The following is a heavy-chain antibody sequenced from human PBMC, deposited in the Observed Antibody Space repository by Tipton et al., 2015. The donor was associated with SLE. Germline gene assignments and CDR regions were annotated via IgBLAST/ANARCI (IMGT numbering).Heavy chain of an antibody. CDR1: GFTFDDYA. CDR2: ISWNSGSI. CDR3: AKAPIAAAGAGFYY. D-gene: IGHD6-13*01. V-gene: IGHV3-9*01. Sequence: SLRLSCAASGFTFDDYAMHWVRQAPGKGLEWVSGISWNSGSIGYADSVKGRFTISRDNAKNSLYLQMNRLRAEDTALYYCAKAPIAAAGAGFYYWGQGSLLTVSS. J-gene: IGHJ4*02.